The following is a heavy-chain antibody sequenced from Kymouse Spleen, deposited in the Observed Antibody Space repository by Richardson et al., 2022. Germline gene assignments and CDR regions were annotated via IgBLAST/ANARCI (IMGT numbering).Heavy chain of an antibody. CDR1: GGSISSYY. V-gene: IGHV4-59*01. CDR2: IYYSGST. D-gene: IGHD1-20*01,IGHD1-7*01. Sequence: QVQLQESGPGLVKPSETLSLTCTVSGGSISSYYWSWIRQPPGKGLEWIGYIYYSGSTNYNPSLKSRVTISVDTSKNQFSLKLSSVTAADTAVYYCARGVTGTVYYYGMDVWGQGTTVTVSS. J-gene: IGHJ6*02. CDR3: ARGVTGTVYYYGMDV.